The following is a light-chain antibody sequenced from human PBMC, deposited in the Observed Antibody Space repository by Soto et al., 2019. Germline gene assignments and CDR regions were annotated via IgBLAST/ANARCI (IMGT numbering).Light chain of an antibody. CDR2: GAS. CDR3: QKYGSSGT. J-gene: IGKJ1*01. CDR1: QSVSNNY. Sequence: EIVLTQSPGTLSLSPGEGATLSCRASQSVSNNYLAWYQQKPGQAPRLLIYGASNRATGIPDRLSGSGSGTDFTLTISRLEPQDFAVYYCQKYGSSGTFGQGPKVDIK. V-gene: IGKV3-20*01.